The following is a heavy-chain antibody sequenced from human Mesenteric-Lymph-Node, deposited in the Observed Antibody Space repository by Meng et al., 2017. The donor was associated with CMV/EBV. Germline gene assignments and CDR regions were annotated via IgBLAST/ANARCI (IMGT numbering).Heavy chain of an antibody. J-gene: IGHJ4*02. Sequence: ESLKISCTVSSGSISSSDSYWVWIRQPPGKGLEWIGSISYSGSTYYRSSLKSRVTISVDTSKNQFSLKLTSVTAADTAVYYCAREDRLHQILYLDYWGQGTLVTVSS. D-gene: IGHD2-21*01. CDR3: AREDRLHQILYLDY. CDR2: ISYSGST. CDR1: SGSISSSDSY. V-gene: IGHV4-39*01.